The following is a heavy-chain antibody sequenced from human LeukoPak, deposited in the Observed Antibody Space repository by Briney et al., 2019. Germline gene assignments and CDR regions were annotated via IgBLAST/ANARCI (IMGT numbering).Heavy chain of an antibody. D-gene: IGHD3-3*01. Sequence: GGSLRLSCAASGFTFSSYAMSWVRQAPGKGLEWVSAISGSGGSTYYADSVKGRFTISRDNSKNTLYLQMNSLRAEDTAVYYCAKDFWSGYNALGFDYWGQGTLVTVSS. CDR3: AKDFWSGYNALGFDY. J-gene: IGHJ4*02. CDR2: ISGSGGST. V-gene: IGHV3-23*01. CDR1: GFTFSSYA.